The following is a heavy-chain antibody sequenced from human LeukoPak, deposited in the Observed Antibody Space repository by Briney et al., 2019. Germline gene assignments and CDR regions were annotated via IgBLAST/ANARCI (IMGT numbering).Heavy chain of an antibody. Sequence: ASVKVSCKASDYTFTSYAISWVRQTPGQGLEWMGWVSTYNGNTNYAQKLQGRVTMTTDTSTSTAYMELRSLRSDDTAVYYCARGPYCSGGTCYYQYYDYWGQGTLVIVSS. J-gene: IGHJ4*02. V-gene: IGHV1-18*01. D-gene: IGHD2-15*01. CDR1: DYTFTSYA. CDR2: VSTYNGNT. CDR3: ARGPYCSGGTCYYQYYDY.